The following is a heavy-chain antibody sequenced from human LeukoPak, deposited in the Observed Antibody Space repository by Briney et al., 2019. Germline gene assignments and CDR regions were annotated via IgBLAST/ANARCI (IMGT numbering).Heavy chain of an antibody. CDR2: ISGSGGST. CDR1: GFTFSSYA. J-gene: IGHJ6*03. D-gene: IGHD1-26*01. V-gene: IGHV3-23*01. CDR3: AKDGDTMSGTYYYDMDV. Sequence: PGGSLRLSCAASGFTFSSYAMSWVRQAPGKGLEWVSAISGSGGSTYYADSVKGRFTISRDNSKNTLYLQMNSLRAEDTAVYYCAKDGDTMSGTYYYDMDVWGKGTTVTIS.